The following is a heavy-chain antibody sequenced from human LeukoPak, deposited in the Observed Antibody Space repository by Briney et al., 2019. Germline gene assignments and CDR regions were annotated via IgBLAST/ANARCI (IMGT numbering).Heavy chain of an antibody. CDR2: INPSGGST. V-gene: IGHV1-46*01. CDR3: ARDLRADDYGDKQSDY. J-gene: IGHJ4*02. D-gene: IGHD4-17*01. Sequence: ASVKVSCKASGYTFTSYYMHWVRQAPGQGLEWMGIINPSGGSTSYAQKFQGRVTMTRDTSTSTVYMELSSLRSEDTAVYYCARDLRADDYGDKQSDYWGQGTLVTVSS. CDR1: GYTFTSYY.